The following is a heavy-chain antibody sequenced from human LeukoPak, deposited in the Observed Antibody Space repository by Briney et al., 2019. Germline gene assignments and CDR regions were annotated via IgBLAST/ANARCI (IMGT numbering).Heavy chain of an antibody. J-gene: IGHJ4*02. Sequence: SETLSLTCTVSGGSISSYYWSWIRQPRGKGLEWIGYISYSGSTNYNPSLKSRVTISVDTSRNQFSLKLSSVTAADTAVYYCARGRLGGSGSYYNVLDYWGQGTLVTVSS. CDR1: GGSISSYY. CDR3: ARGRLGGSGSYYNVLDY. D-gene: IGHD3-10*01. CDR2: ISYSGST. V-gene: IGHV4-59*01.